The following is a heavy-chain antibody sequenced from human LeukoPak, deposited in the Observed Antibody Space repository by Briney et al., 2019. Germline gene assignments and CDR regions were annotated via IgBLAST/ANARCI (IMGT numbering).Heavy chain of an antibody. V-gene: IGHV1-69*06. D-gene: IGHD6-19*01. CDR3: ARGLAVAGFDY. CDR1: GGTFSSYA. J-gene: IGHJ4*02. CDR2: IIAIFGTA. Sequence: GASVKVSCKASGGTFSSYAISWVRQAPGQGLEWMGGIIAIFGTANYAQKFQGRVTITADKSTSTAYMELSSLRSEDTAVYYCARGLAVAGFDYWGQGTLVTVSS.